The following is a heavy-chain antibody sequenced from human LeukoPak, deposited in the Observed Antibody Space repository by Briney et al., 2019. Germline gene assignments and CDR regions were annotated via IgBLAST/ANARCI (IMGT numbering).Heavy chain of an antibody. J-gene: IGHJ4*02. CDR1: GFTFSSYW. CDR2: IKQDGSEK. D-gene: IGHD3-22*01. CDR3: ARGVHDYYDSSAPFDY. V-gene: IGHV3-7*03. Sequence: GGSLRLSCTASGFTFSSYWMSWVRQAPGKGLEWVANIKQDGSEKDYVDSVKGRFTISRDNSKNTLYLQMNSLRAEDTAVYYCARGVHDYYDSSAPFDYWGQGTLVTVSS.